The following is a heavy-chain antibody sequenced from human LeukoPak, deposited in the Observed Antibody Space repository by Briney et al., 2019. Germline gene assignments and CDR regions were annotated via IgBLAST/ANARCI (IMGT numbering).Heavy chain of an antibody. Sequence: PSGTLSLTCTVSGGSISSYYWSWVRQPAGKGLEWVGRIYTSGSTNYNPSLKSRVSMAVDTSKNQFSLKLTSVTAADTAVYYCARGQLATAMGRDYFDYWGQGTVVTVSS. J-gene: IGHJ4*02. CDR3: ARGQLATAMGRDYFDY. CDR2: IYTSGST. D-gene: IGHD5-18*01. V-gene: IGHV4-4*07. CDR1: GGSISSYY.